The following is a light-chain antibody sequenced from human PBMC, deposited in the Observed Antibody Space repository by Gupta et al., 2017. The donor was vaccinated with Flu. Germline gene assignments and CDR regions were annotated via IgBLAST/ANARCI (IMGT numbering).Light chain of an antibody. CDR2: TVV. V-gene: IGKV1-39*01. CDR1: QSISGY. Sequence: DIQMTQSPSSLSASVGDRVTITCRPSQSISGYLSWYQQIPGEAPKLLIYTVVKLQFGVPSRFSGSGSGTDFALTISNLQPEDFGTYYCQQTYSTPLTFGQGTKVEI. J-gene: IGKJ1*01. CDR3: QQTYSTPLT.